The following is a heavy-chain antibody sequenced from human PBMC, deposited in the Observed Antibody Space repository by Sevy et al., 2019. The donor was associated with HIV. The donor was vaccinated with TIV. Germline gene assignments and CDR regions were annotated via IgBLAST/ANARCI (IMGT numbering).Heavy chain of an antibody. V-gene: IGHV3-49*04. Sequence: GGSLRLSCTASGFSFGDYVLSWVRQAPGKGLEWVGFIRSTAYGGTTEYAASVRGRLTISRDDSKSIAYLKMNSLKTRDTAVYYCSRVWGATDWGMDVWGQGTTVTVSS. CDR3: SRVWGATDWGMDV. D-gene: IGHD1-26*01. CDR1: GFSFGDYV. CDR2: IRSTAYGGTT. J-gene: IGHJ6*02.